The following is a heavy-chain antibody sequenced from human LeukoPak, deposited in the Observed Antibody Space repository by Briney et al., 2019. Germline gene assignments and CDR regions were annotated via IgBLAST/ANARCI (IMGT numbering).Heavy chain of an antibody. CDR2: IYYSGST. J-gene: IGHJ4*02. V-gene: IGHV4-39*07. CDR3: ACGSYYIDY. Sequence: SETLSLTCTVSGGSISRSGYYWGWIRQTPGKGLEWIGSIYYSGSTYYKSSLKSRVTISVDTSKNQFSLKLSSVTAADTAVYYCACGSYYIDYWGQGTLVTVSS. CDR1: GGSISRSGYY. D-gene: IGHD1-26*01.